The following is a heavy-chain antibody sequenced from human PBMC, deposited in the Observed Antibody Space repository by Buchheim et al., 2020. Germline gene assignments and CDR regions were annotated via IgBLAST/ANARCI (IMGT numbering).Heavy chain of an antibody. CDR3: AIYVGIAAAGTRLGPNWFDP. D-gene: IGHD6-13*01. J-gene: IGHJ5*02. Sequence: EVQLVQSGAEVKKPGESLKISCKGSGYIFTTYWIGWVRQMPGKGLEWMGIIDPGDSDTRYSPSFQGQVTISADKSISTAYLQWSSLKASDTAMYYCAIYVGIAAAGTRLGPNWFDPWGQGTL. V-gene: IGHV5-51*01. CDR1: GYIFTTYW. CDR2: IDPGDSDT.